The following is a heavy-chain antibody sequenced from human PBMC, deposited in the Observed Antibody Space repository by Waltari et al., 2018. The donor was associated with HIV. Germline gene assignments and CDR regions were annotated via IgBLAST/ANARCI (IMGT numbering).Heavy chain of an antibody. Sequence: QVQLQESGPGLVKPSQTLSPTCTVSGGSISSGRYYWSWIRQPAGKGLELIGRIYTSGSTNYNPSLKSRVTISVDTSKNQFSLKLRSVTAADTAVYYCARAYYDFWSGTGSSGNWFDPWGQGTLVTVSS. V-gene: IGHV4-61*02. D-gene: IGHD3-3*01. J-gene: IGHJ5*02. CDR2: IYTSGST. CDR3: ARAYYDFWSGTGSSGNWFDP. CDR1: GGSISSGRYY.